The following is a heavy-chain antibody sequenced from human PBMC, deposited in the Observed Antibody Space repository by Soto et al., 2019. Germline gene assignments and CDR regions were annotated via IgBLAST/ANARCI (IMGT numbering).Heavy chain of an antibody. CDR2: IYPGDSDT. J-gene: IGHJ4*02. CDR1: GYTFTDYW. V-gene: IGHV5-51*01. D-gene: IGHD2-8*01. Sequence: GESLKISCKGSGYTFTDYWIGWVRQLPGKGLEWMGIIYPGDSDTRYSPSFQGQVTISVDKSKNTAYLHWSSLKAPDTAIYYCFILYGAARRGFDYWGPGTLVTVSS. CDR3: FILYGAARRGFDY.